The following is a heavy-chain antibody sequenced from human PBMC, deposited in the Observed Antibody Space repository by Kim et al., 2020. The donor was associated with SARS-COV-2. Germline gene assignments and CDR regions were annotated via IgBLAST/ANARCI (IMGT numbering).Heavy chain of an antibody. CDR1: GFTFSGSA. CDR3: TSPTTVTTTGWYFDL. CDR2: IRSKANSYAT. D-gene: IGHD4-17*01. J-gene: IGHJ2*01. V-gene: IGHV3-73*01. Sequence: GGSLRLSCAASGFTFSGSAMHWVRQASGKGLEWVGRIRSKANSYATAYAASVKGRFTISRDDSKNTAYLQMNSLKTEDTAVYYCTSPTTVTTTGWYFDLWGSCTLVTVSS.